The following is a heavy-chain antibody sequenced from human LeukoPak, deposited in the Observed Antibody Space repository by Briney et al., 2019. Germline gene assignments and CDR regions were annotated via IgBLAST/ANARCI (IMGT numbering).Heavy chain of an antibody. V-gene: IGHV1-69*02. CDR2: IIPILGIA. D-gene: IGHD2-8*01. Sequence: SVKVSFKASGGTFISYTISWVRQAPGQGLEWMGRIIPILGIANYAQKFQGRVTITADKSTSTANMELSSLRSEATAVYYCARVKGVGWYFNYWGQGTLVTVSS. CDR1: GGTFISYT. J-gene: IGHJ4*02. CDR3: ARVKGVGWYFNY.